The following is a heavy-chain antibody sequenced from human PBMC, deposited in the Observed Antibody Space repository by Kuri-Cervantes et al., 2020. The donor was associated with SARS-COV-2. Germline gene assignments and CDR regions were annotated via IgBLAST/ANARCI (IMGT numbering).Heavy chain of an antibody. V-gene: IGHV4-30-2*01. CDR2: IYHSGST. CDR3: ARQGGYSSSSLDY. D-gene: IGHD6-6*01. Sequence: SETLSLTCTVSGGSISSGGNYWNWIRQPPGKGLEWIGHIYHSGSTEYNPFLKSRVIMSVDRSKNHFSLRLSSVTAADTAVYYCARQGGYSSSSLDYWGQGTLVTVSS. J-gene: IGHJ4*02. CDR1: GGSISSGGNY.